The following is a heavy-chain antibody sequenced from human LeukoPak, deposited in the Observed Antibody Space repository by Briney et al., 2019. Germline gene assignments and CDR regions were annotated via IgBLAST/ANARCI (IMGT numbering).Heavy chain of an antibody. J-gene: IGHJ4*02. CDR3: ARELYSNALDY. D-gene: IGHD4-11*01. Sequence: PSETLSLTCTVSGGSISSYYWSWIRQPPGKGLEWIGYIYYSGSTYYNPSLKSRVTISVDTSKNQFSLKLSSVTAADTAVYYCARELYSNALDYWGQGTLVTVSS. V-gene: IGHV4-59*12. CDR1: GGSISSYY. CDR2: IYYSGST.